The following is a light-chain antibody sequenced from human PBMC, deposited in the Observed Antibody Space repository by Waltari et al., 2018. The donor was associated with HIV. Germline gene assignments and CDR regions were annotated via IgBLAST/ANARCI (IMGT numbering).Light chain of an antibody. V-gene: IGLV2-14*01. Sequence: QSALTQPASVSASPGQSITISCTGTSSDVGAYDYVSWYQYHQGKAPKLMISEVSSRPSWVSNRFSGSKSGNTASLTISGLQAEDEADYYCCSYTSSGTLLFGGGTKLTVL. CDR1: SSDVGAYDY. CDR2: EVS. J-gene: IGLJ2*01. CDR3: CSYTSSGTLL.